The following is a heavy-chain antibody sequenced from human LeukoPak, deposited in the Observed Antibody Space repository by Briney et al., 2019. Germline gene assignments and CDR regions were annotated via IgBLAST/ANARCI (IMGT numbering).Heavy chain of an antibody. CDR3: ARRLESGTYRGFDP. CDR2: IYYSGST. J-gene: IGHJ5*02. CDR1: GGSISSSSYY. V-gene: IGHV4-39*01. Sequence: PSQTLSLTCTVSGGSISSSSYYWGWIRQPPGKGLERIGSIYYSGSTYYNPSLKSRLTISADTSKNQFSLKLSSVTAADTAVYYCARRLESGTYRGFDPWGQGTLVTVSS. D-gene: IGHD1-1*01.